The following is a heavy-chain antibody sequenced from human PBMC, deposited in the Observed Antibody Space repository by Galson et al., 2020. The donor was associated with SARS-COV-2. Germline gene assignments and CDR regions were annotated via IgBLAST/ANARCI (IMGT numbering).Heavy chain of an antibody. Sequence: GESLKISCGVSGFTISSYTMNWVRQAPGKGLEWVSAISSNSDYIYYADSVKGRFTISRDNGKNPLYLQMNSLRAEDMGVYYCARDASWAMFGMDVWGQGTTVTVSS. J-gene: IGHJ6*02. CDR3: ARDASWAMFGMDV. D-gene: IGHD1-26*01. V-gene: IGHV3-21*01. CDR1: GFTISSYT. CDR2: ISSNSDYI.